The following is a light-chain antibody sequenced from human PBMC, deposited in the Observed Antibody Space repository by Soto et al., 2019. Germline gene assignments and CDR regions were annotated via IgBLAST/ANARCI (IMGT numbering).Light chain of an antibody. J-gene: IGKJ4*01. CDR2: DAS. CDR1: YCIGSW. Sequence: DIQTTQSPPSLSASVRDRVAITFRASYCIGSWLAWYQQRPGRAPKLLIYDASTLETGVPSRFSGGGSGTEFTLTITSLQPDDFATYHCQQYHTYLTFGGGTKVDIK. V-gene: IGKV1-5*01. CDR3: QQYHTYLT.